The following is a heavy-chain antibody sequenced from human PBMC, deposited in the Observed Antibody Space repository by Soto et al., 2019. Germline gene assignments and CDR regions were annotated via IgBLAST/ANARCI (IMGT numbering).Heavy chain of an antibody. D-gene: IGHD2-2*02. CDR2: IFHSGST. J-gene: IGHJ5*02. CDR1: GASISTNNW. CDR3: ARGYCSSTSCYIWDNWFDP. V-gene: IGHV4-4*02. Sequence: SETLSLTCAVSGASISTNNWWTWVRQTPGKGLEWIGEIFHSGSTNYNPSLKTRVTISVDKSKNQFSLKLSSVTAADTAVYYCARGYCSSTSCYIWDNWFDPWGQGTLVTVSS.